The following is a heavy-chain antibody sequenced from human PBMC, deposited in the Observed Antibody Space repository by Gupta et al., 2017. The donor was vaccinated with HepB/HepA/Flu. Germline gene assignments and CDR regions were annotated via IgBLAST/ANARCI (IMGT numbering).Heavy chain of an antibody. CDR2: ISGSGSTI. D-gene: IGHD4-17*01. CDR1: GFTLTSYS. J-gene: IGHJ3*02. CDR3: ASNGTTVTAARFPAFDI. V-gene: IGHV3-48*02. Sequence: EVQVVESGGGFVQRGGSRRLSCAASGFTLTSYSINWVRQAPGKGLEWVSFISGSGSTIHYADAVKGRFTISRDSANNSLYLQMNNLRDEDTAVYYCASNGTTVTAARFPAFDIWGQGTMVTVSS.